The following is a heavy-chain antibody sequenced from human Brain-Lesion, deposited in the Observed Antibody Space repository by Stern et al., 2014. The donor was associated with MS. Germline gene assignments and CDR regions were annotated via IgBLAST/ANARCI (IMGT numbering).Heavy chain of an antibody. CDR3: ARGRVVPGFQYYATDV. J-gene: IGHJ6*02. D-gene: IGHD2-2*01. Sequence: QVQLVESGPGLVKPSQTLSLSCTVSGGSISSGGYYWSWIRQPAGKGLEWIGRIFNSGRTSYNPSLKSRVTKSIDPSKNQFPRRLNSMTAADTAVYYCARGRVVPGFQYYATDVWGQGTTVIVSS. CDR2: IFNSGRT. V-gene: IGHV4-61*02. CDR1: GGSISSGGYY.